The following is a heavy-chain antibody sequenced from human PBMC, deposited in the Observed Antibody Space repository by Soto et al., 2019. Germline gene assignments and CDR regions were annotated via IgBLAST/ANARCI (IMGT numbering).Heavy chain of an antibody. CDR1: GGSVNSGSFY. J-gene: IGHJ6*02. CDR3: ARADWNFVVYFYGMDV. CDR2: IYYSGSA. Sequence: SETLSLTCTVSGGSVNSGSFYWSWIRQPPGKGLERIGYIYYSGSANYNPSLKSRVTISMDTSKNQFSLQLTSVTAADSAVYYCARADWNFVVYFYGMDVWGQGTTVTVCS. V-gene: IGHV4-61*01. D-gene: IGHD1-7*01.